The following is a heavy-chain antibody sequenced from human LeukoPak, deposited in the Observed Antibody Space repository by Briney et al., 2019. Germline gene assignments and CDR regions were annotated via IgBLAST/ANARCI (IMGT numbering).Heavy chain of an antibody. D-gene: IGHD3-10*01. CDR3: AKDIGSYYDY. V-gene: IGHV3-30*02. Sequence: GSLRLSCAASGFTFSSNGMHWVRQASGKGLEWVTFIQYDGSKKYYADSVKGRFTISRDNSKNTLYLEMNSLRAEDTAVYYCAKDIGSYYDYWGQGILVTVSS. CDR1: GFTFSSNG. J-gene: IGHJ4*02. CDR2: IQYDGSKK.